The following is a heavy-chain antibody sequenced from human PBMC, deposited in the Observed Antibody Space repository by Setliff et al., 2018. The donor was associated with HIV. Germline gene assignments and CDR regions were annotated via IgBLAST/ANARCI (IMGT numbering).Heavy chain of an antibody. J-gene: IGHJ4*02. Sequence: GSLRLSCAASGFTFSNYEMSWIRQSPGRELEWIGYIYSTGSTNYNPSLQSRVSISMDASKNKFSLKVTSVTSADTAVYYCAKGAGFYGDYTFDYWGQGNLVTVSS. CDR1: GFTFSNYE. V-gene: IGHV4-59*03. CDR2: IYSTGST. CDR3: AKGAGFYGDYTFDY. D-gene: IGHD4-17*01.